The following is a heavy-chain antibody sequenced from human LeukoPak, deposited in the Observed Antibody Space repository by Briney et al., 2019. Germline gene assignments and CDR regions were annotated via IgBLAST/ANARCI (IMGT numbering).Heavy chain of an antibody. J-gene: IGHJ4*02. V-gene: IGHV3-15*01. Sequence: GGALRLSFAGSGLTFSKAWRSGVGQAAWRGREGVGRSKYKTDGGTTDYAAPVKGRFTISRDDSKNTLYLQMNSLKTEDTAVYYCTTNHYDSSGYYFLRRYWGQGTLVTVSS. CDR3: TTNHYDSSGYYFLRRY. D-gene: IGHD3-22*01. CDR2: SKYKTDGGTT. CDR1: GLTFSKAW.